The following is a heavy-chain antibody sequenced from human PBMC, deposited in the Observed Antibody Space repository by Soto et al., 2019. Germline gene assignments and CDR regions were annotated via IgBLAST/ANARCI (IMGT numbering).Heavy chain of an antibody. CDR3: ARGITWGLGYYFDY. D-gene: IGHD3-16*01. Sequence: ASVKVSCKASGYTFTGYYMHWVRQAPGQGLEWMGWINPNSGGTNYAQKFQGWVTMTRDTSISTAYMELSRLRSDDTAVYYCARGITWGLGYYFDYWGQGTLVTVSS. CDR1: GYTFTGYY. V-gene: IGHV1-2*04. J-gene: IGHJ4*02. CDR2: INPNSGGT.